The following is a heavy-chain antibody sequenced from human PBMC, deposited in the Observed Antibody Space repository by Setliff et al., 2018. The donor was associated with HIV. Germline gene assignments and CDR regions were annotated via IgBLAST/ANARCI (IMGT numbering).Heavy chain of an antibody. D-gene: IGHD2-21*01. V-gene: IGHV4-4*09. J-gene: IGHJ4*02. CDR1: DDSFSNYD. CDR2: ISSSGTT. CDR3: ARLGRAIDDGGSSLRLDF. Sequence: ETLSLTCVVSDDSFSNYDWTWIRQSPGKALEWIGYISSSGTTTYNPSLRSRVTISIETSNTRFSLWLRSATAADTATYFCARLGRAIDDGGSSLRLDFWGQGMLVTAPQ.